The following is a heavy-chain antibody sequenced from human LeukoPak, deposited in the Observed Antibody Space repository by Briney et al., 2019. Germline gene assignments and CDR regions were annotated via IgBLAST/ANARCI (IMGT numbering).Heavy chain of an antibody. Sequence: PSGTLSLTCAVSGGSISSSNWWSWVRQPPGKGLEWIGEIYHSGSTNYIPSLKSRVTISVDKSNTQVSLKLRSATAADTAVYYCAGNSGSYYGSGSYYNVYWGQGTLVIVSS. CDR2: IYHSGST. V-gene: IGHV4-4*02. CDR1: GGSISSSNW. D-gene: IGHD3-10*01. CDR3: AGNSGSYYGSGSYYNVY. J-gene: IGHJ4*02.